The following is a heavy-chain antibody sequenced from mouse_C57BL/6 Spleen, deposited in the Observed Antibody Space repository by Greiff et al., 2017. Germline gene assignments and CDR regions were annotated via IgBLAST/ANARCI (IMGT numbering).Heavy chain of an antibody. V-gene: IGHV5-6*01. CDR2: ISSGGSYT. Sequence: EVTLVESGGDLVKPGGSLKLSCAASGFTFSSYGMSWVRQTPDKRLEWVATISSGGSYTYYPDSVKGRFTISRDNAKNTLYLQMSSLKSEDTAMYYCARHEDYGNFAYWGQGTLVTVSA. J-gene: IGHJ3*01. D-gene: IGHD1-1*01. CDR3: ARHEDYGNFAY. CDR1: GFTFSSYG.